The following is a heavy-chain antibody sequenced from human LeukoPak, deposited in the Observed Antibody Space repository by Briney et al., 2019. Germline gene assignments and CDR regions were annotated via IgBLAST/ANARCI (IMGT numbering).Heavy chain of an antibody. D-gene: IGHD2-15*01. CDR2: IYPGDSDT. CDR1: GYSFTSHW. Sequence: GESLKISCKGSGYSFTSHWIGWVRQMPGKGLEWMGIIYPGDSDTRYSPSFQGQVTISADKSISTAYLQWSSLKASDTAMYYCARSGCSGGSCYHYYYYGMDVWGQGTTVTVSS. V-gene: IGHV5-51*01. J-gene: IGHJ6*02. CDR3: ARSGCSGGSCYHYYYYGMDV.